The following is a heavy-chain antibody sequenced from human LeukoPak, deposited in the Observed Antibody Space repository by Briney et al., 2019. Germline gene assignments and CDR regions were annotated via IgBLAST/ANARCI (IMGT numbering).Heavy chain of an antibody. Sequence: PGGSLRLSCSASGFTFSSYAIHWVRQAPGKGLEYVSAISDNGGSTYYADSVKGRFTISRDNSKNTLCLQMSSLRAEDTAVYYCVKYSSGWYDYWGQGTLVTVSS. V-gene: IGHV3-64D*06. D-gene: IGHD6-19*01. CDR1: GFTFSSYA. J-gene: IGHJ4*02. CDR3: VKYSSGWYDY. CDR2: ISDNGGST.